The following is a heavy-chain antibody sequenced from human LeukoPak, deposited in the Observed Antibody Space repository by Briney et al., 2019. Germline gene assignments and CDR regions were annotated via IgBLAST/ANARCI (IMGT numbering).Heavy chain of an antibody. D-gene: IGHD2-15*01. CDR2: IYYSGST. V-gene: IGHV4-39*07. CDR3: ARGRGYCSGGSCPLSIDKYYFDY. Sequence: KPSETLSLTCTVSGGSISSSSYYWGWIRQPPGKGLEWIGSIYYSGSTYYNPSLKSRVTISVDTSKNQFSLKLSSVTAADTAVYYCARGRGYCSGGSCPLSIDKYYFDYWGQGTLVTVSS. CDR1: GGSISSSSYY. J-gene: IGHJ4*02.